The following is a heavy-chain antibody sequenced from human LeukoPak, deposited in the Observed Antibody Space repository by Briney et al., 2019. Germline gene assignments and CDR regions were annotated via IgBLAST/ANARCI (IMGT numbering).Heavy chain of an antibody. CDR2: VHPSGGST. J-gene: IGHJ5*02. V-gene: IGHV1-46*01. Sequence: GASVKLSCKASGYTFTSYFIHWGRQAPGQGPEWVGIVHPSGGSTSYAEKFQGRVTMTSDTSTSTVYMELSSLRSEDTAVYYCAREVQDILTVYPFLDPWGQGTLVTVSS. CDR3: AREVQDILTVYPFLDP. CDR1: GYTFTSYF. D-gene: IGHD3-9*01.